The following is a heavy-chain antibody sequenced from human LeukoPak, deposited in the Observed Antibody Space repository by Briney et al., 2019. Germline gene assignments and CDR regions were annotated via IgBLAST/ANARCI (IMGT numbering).Heavy chain of an antibody. Sequence: GGSLRLSCAASGFTVDSNYMSWVRQAPGMGLEWVAIISYDGNTKYYADSVKGRFTISRDNSRSALYLQMNSLRTDDTALYYCAKLRVDAYDSPNDSWGQGILVTVSS. V-gene: IGHV3-30*18. CDR1: GFTVDSNY. D-gene: IGHD5-12*01. CDR2: ISYDGNTK. J-gene: IGHJ4*02. CDR3: AKLRVDAYDSPNDS.